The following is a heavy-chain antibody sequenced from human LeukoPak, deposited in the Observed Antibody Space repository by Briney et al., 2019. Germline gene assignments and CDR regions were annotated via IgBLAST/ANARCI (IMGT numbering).Heavy chain of an antibody. D-gene: IGHD3-22*01. V-gene: IGHV1-8*03. CDR2: MNPKSGNT. J-gene: IGHJ4*02. CDR3: ARVDGSADY. CDR1: GYTFTRYD. Sequence: ASVKVSCKASGYTFTRYDINWVRQATAQGLEWMGWMNPKSGNTGHAQKFQGRVTITKDTSISTVYMELSSLRSEDTAVYFCARVDGSADYWGQGTLVTVSS.